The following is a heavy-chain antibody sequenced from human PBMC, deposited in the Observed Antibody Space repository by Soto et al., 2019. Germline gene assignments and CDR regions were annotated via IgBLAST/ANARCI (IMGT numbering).Heavy chain of an antibody. CDR1: GYSFTSYW. J-gene: IGHJ6*02. CDR3: ARPATAHYYYYGMDV. Sequence: GESLKISCSGSGYSFTSYWIGWVRQMPGKGLEWMGIIYPGDSDTRYSPSFQGQVTISADKSISTAYLQWSSLKASDTAMYYCARPATAHYYYYGMDVWGQGTTVTVSS. V-gene: IGHV5-51*01. CDR2: IYPGDSDT. D-gene: IGHD2-15*01.